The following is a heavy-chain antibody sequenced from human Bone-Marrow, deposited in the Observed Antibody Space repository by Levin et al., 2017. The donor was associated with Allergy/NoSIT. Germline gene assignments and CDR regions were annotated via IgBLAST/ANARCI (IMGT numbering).Heavy chain of an antibody. V-gene: IGHV1-69*13. CDR2: VIPMLNAA. CDR1: GDTFANYP. D-gene: IGHD1-7*01. J-gene: IGHJ4*02. Sequence: AASVKVSCKASGDTFANYPITWVRQAPGQGLEWMGGVIPMLNAANYAQKFHGRVTFTADEPTSTAYMELSGLTPDDTAVYYCARGLTGTTAYAYWGQGALVIVSS. CDR3: ARGLTGTTAYAY.